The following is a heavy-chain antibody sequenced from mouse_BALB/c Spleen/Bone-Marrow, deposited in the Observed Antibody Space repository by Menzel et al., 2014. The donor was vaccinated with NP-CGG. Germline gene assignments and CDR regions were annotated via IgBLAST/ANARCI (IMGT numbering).Heavy chain of an antibody. Sequence: VVESGRGFVEPGGSLKLSCAASGFTFSSYAMSWVRQTPEKRLAWVASISSGGSTYYPDSVKGRFTISRDNARNILYLQMSSLRSEDTAMYYCARWYYGRGFAYWGQGTLVTVSA. CDR2: ISSGGST. CDR3: ARWYYGRGFAY. D-gene: IGHD1-1*01. CDR1: GFTFSSYA. J-gene: IGHJ3*01. V-gene: IGHV5-6-5*01.